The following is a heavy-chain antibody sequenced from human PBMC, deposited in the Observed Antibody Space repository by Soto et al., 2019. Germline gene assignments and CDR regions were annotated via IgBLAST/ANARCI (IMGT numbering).Heavy chain of an antibody. V-gene: IGHV3-7*05. CDR3: ARIGYSSSSNDF. CDR1: GFTFSNYW. J-gene: IGHJ4*02. D-gene: IGHD6-6*01. CDR2: IKQDGSQT. Sequence: GGSLRLSCATSGFTFSNYWMTWVRQAPGKGLEWLANIKQDGSQTYYMDSVKGRFTVSRDNAKNSVYLQMNSLRAEGTAVYYCARIGYSSSSNDFWGQGTLVTVSS.